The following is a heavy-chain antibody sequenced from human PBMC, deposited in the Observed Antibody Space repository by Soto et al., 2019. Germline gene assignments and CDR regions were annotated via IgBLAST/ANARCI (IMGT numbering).Heavy chain of an antibody. CDR3: ARRGSGSYSDY. V-gene: IGHV4-39*01. J-gene: IGHJ4*02. Sequence: SETLSLTCTVSGGSISSYYWGWIRQPPGKGLEWIGSIYYSGSTYYNPSLKSRVTISVDTSKNQFSLKLSSVTAADTAVYYCARRGSGSYSDYWGQGTLVTSPQ. D-gene: IGHD3-10*01. CDR1: GGSISSYY. CDR2: IYYSGST.